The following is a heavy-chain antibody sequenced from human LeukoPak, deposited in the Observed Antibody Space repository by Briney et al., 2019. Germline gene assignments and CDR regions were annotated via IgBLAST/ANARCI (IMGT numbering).Heavy chain of an antibody. J-gene: IGHJ5*02. CDR1: GGSISSSSYY. V-gene: IGHV4-39*01. CDR2: IYYSRST. Sequence: SETLSLTCTVSGGSISSSSYYWGWIRQPPGKGLEWIGSIYYSRSTYYNPSLKSRVTISVDTSKNQFSLKLSSVTAADTAVYYCAVGGAYCSGGSCYGWFDPWGQGTLVTVSS. D-gene: IGHD2-15*01. CDR3: AVGGAYCSGGSCYGWFDP.